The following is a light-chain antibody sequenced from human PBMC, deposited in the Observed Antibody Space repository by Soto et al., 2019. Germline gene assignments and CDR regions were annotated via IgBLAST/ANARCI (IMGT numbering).Light chain of an antibody. CDR2: DAS. J-gene: IGKJ4*01. CDR3: QQFNNCPLT. V-gene: IGKV3-11*01. Sequence: EIVLTQSPVTLSLSPGERATLSCRASQRLGSDLAWYQQKPGQAPRLLIYDASKRATDIPARFSGSGSGIDFTLTISNLEPEDFAVYYCQQFNNCPLTFGGGTKVEIK. CDR1: QRLGSD.